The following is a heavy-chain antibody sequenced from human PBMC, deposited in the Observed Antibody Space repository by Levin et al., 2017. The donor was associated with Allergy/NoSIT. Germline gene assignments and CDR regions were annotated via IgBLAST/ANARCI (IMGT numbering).Heavy chain of an antibody. D-gene: IGHD6-13*01. CDR2: IYYSGST. Sequence: PGGSLRLSCTVSGGSISSSSYYWGWIRQPPGKGLEWIGSIYYSGSTYYNPSLKSRVTISVDTSKNQFSLKLSSVTAADTAVYYCARQSRSSSWYGKSYDYYMDVWGKGTTVTVSS. CDR1: GGSISSSSYY. J-gene: IGHJ6*03. CDR3: ARQSRSSSWYGKSYDYYMDV. V-gene: IGHV4-39*01.